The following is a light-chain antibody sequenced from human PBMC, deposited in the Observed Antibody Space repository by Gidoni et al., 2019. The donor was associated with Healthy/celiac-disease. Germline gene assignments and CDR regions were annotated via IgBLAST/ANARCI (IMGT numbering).Light chain of an antibody. CDR2: GAS. Sequence: EIVMTQSPATLSVAPGERATLSCRARQSVSSNLAWYQQKPAQAPRLLIDGASTRATGIPARFSGSGSGTEFTLTISSLQSEDFAVYYCQQYNNWPSWTFGQGTKVEIK. CDR3: QQYNNWPSWT. CDR1: QSVSSN. V-gene: IGKV3-15*01. J-gene: IGKJ1*01.